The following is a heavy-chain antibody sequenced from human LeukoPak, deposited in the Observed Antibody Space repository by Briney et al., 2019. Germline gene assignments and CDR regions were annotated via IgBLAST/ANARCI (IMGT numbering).Heavy chain of an antibody. CDR3: ARDEYYYGSGSYLYYMDV. CDR1: GGSISSYY. CDR2: IYTSGST. J-gene: IGHJ6*03. D-gene: IGHD3-10*01. V-gene: IGHV4-4*07. Sequence: SETLSLTCTVSGGSISSYYWSWIRQPAGKGLEWIGCIYTSGSTNYNPSLKSRVTMSVDTSKNQFSLKLSSVTAADTAVYYCARDEYYYGSGSYLYYMDVWGKGTTVTISS.